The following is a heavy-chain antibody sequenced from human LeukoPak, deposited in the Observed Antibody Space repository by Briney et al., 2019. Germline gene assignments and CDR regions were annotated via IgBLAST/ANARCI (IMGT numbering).Heavy chain of an antibody. Sequence: PGGSLRLSCAASGFTFSSYGMHWVRQAPGKGLEWVAFIRYDGSNKYYADSVKGRFTISRDNSKNTLYLQMNSLRVEDTAVYYCAKRVSGATGYFDYWGQGTLVTVSS. CDR3: AKRVSGATGYFDY. CDR1: GFTFSSYG. CDR2: IRYDGSNK. V-gene: IGHV3-30*02. J-gene: IGHJ4*02. D-gene: IGHD1-1*01.